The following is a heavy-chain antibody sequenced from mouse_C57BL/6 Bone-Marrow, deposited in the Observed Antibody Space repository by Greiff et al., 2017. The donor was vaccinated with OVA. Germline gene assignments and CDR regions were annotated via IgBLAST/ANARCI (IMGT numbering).Heavy chain of an antibody. Sequence: QVQLQQPGAELVKPGASVKMSCKASGYTFPSYWITWVKQRPGQGLEWIGDIYPGSGSTNYNEKFKSKATLTVDTSSSTAYMQLSSLTSEDSAVYYCAREDLYEGYGWYFDVWGTGTTVTVSS. J-gene: IGHJ1*03. V-gene: IGHV1-55*01. CDR1: GYTFPSYW. CDR2: IYPGSGST. CDR3: AREDLYEGYGWYFDV. D-gene: IGHD2-3*01.